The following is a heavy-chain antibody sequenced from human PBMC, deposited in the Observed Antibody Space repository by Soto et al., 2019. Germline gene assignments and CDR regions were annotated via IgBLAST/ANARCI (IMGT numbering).Heavy chain of an antibody. J-gene: IGHJ5*02. Sequence: PGGSLRLSCVASGFSFTDYDMDWVRQAPGKGLEWIGRIRNKATGYTTEWSASVKGRFTISRDDSKNSVYLQMNSLKTEDTAVYYCGTDTKCSGDRCPAWTWGQGTLVTVSS. CDR2: IRNKATGYTT. CDR1: GFSFTDYD. V-gene: IGHV3-72*01. D-gene: IGHD2-15*01. CDR3: GTDTKCSGDRCPAWT.